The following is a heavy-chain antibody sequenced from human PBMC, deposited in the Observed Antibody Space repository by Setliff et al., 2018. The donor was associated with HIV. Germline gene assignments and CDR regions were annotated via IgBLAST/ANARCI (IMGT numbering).Heavy chain of an antibody. Sequence: SETLSLTCGVSGDSISSNYWWSWVRQPPGQGLEWIGEIYHSGTTNYNPSLKSRATVSVDKSKNQFSLKLTSVTAADTAVYYCARSSTPDTRAYYPDYWGQGTLVTVSS. V-gene: IGHV4-4*02. CDR2: IYHSGTT. D-gene: IGHD3-22*01. J-gene: IGHJ4*02. CDR1: GDSISSNYW. CDR3: ARSSTPDTRAYYPDY.